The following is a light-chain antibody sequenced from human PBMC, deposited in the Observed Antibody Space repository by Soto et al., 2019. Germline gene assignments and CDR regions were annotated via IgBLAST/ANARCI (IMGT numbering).Light chain of an antibody. CDR1: KIGSKS. CDR3: QVWDSSSEHVV. V-gene: IGLV3-21*02. J-gene: IGLJ3*02. CDR2: DDS. Sequence: SYELTQPPSVSVAPGQTARISCGGDKIGSKSVHWYQQKAGQTPELVVYDDSDRPSGIPERFSGSNSGNTASLTITRVEGGDEADYYCQVWDSSSEHVVFGGGTKVTVL.